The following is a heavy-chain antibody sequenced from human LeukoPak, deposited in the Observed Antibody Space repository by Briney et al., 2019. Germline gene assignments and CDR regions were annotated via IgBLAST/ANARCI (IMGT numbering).Heavy chain of an antibody. Sequence: SETLSLTCAVYGGSFSGYYWTWIRQPPGKGLEWIGEINGSGNTNYNLSLKSRVIISVDTSKNQVSLKLNSVTAADTAVYYCLARPGGWFDPWGQGSRVTVSS. CDR1: GGSFSGYY. J-gene: IGHJ5*02. CDR2: INGSGNT. V-gene: IGHV4-34*01. D-gene: IGHD6-6*01. CDR3: LARPGGWFDP.